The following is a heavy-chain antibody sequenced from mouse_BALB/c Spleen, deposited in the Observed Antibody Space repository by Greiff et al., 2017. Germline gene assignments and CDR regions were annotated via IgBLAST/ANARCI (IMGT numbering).Heavy chain of an antibody. CDR2: ISSGSSTI. D-gene: IGHD1-1*01. J-gene: IGHJ3*01. CDR1: GFTFSSFG. V-gene: IGHV5-17*02. Sequence: DVKLVESGGGLVQPGGSRKLSCAASGFTFSSFGMHWVRQAPEKGLEWVAYISSGSSTIYYADTVKGRFTISRDNPKNTLFLQMTSLRSEDTAMYYCARDGSSPIAYWGQGTLVTVSA. CDR3: ARDGSSPIAY.